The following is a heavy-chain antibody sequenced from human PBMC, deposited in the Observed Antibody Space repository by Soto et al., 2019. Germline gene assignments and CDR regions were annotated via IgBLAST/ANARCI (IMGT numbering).Heavy chain of an antibody. CDR2: ISSSSSYI. D-gene: IGHD3-3*01. CDR1: GFTFSSYR. Sequence: EVQLVESGGGLVKPGGSLRLSCAASGFTFSSYRMNWVRQAPGKGLEWVSLISSSSSYIYYADSVKGRFTISRDNAKNSLYLQMNSLRAEDTAVYYCARDPSLEWSDSALDYWGQGNLVTVSS. J-gene: IGHJ4*02. CDR3: ARDPSLEWSDSALDY. V-gene: IGHV3-21*01.